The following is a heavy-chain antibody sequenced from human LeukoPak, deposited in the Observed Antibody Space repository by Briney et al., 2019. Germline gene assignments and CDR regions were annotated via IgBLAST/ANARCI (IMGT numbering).Heavy chain of an antibody. CDR3: ARRCSSTSCYRSFKYFDY. D-gene: IGHD2-2*01. V-gene: IGHV4-34*01. Sequence: SETLSLTCDVYGGPFSGYYWKWIRQPPGKGLEWIAKIYHSGSTNYNPSLKSRVTISVDTSKNQFSLKLSSVTAADTAVYYCARRCSSTSCYRSFKYFDYWGQGTLVTVSS. CDR1: GGPFSGYY. J-gene: IGHJ4*02. CDR2: IYHSGST.